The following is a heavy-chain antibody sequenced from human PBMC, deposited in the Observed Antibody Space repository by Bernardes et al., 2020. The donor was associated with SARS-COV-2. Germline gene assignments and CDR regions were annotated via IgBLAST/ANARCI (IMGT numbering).Heavy chain of an antibody. CDR1: GFTFSSYS. D-gene: IGHD2-2*01. V-gene: IGHV3-21*01. CDR2: ISSSSSYI. J-gene: IGHJ4*02. CDR3: AGGGMGYGIPTTIFH. Sequence: GGSLRLSCAASGFTFSSYSMNWVRQAPGKGLEWVSSISSSSSYIYYADSVKGRFTISRDNAKNSLYLQMNSLRAEDTAVYYCAGGGMGYGIPTTIFHWGQGTLVTVSS.